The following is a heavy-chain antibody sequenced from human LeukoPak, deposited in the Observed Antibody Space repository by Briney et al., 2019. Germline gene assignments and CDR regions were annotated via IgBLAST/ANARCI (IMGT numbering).Heavy chain of an antibody. Sequence: GGSLRLSCAASGFTFSSYAMSWVRQAPGKGLEWVSAISGSGGSTYYADSVKGRFTISRDNSKNTQYLQMNSLRAEDTAVYYCAKDPHRDEWNVQVDYWGQGTLVTVSS. CDR1: GFTFSSYA. CDR3: AKDPHRDEWNVQVDY. J-gene: IGHJ4*02. V-gene: IGHV3-23*01. CDR2: ISGSGGST. D-gene: IGHD1-1*01.